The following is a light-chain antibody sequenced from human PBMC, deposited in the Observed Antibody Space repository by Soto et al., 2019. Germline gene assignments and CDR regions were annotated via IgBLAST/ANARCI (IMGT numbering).Light chain of an antibody. V-gene: IGLV2-14*01. CDR1: SSDVGGYNY. J-gene: IGLJ1*01. CDR3: SSYTSSSTHDYV. Sequence: QSVLTQPASVSGSTGQSITISCTGTSSDVGGYNYVSWYQQHPGKAPKLMIYDVSNRPSGVSNRFSGSKSGNTASLTISGLQAEDEADYSCSSYTSSSTHDYVFGTGTKVTV. CDR2: DVS.